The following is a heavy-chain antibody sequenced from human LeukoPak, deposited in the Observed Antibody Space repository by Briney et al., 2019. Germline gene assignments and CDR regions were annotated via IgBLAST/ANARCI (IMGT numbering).Heavy chain of an antibody. CDR2: IYSGGST. Sequence: GGSLRLSCAASEFSVGSNYMTWVRQAPGKGLEWVSLIYSGGSTYYADSVKGRFTISRDNSKNTLYLQMNSLRAEDTAVYYCAREERSSWYENFDYWGQGTLVTVSS. V-gene: IGHV3-66*01. J-gene: IGHJ4*02. CDR1: EFSVGSNY. CDR3: AREERSSWYENFDY. D-gene: IGHD6-13*01.